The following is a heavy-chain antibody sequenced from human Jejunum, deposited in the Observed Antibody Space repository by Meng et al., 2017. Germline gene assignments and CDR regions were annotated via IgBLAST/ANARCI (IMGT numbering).Heavy chain of an antibody. D-gene: IGHD6-13*01. CDR1: GGSFSSRNYY. CDR2: IYSSGST. Sequence: SETLSLTCTVSGGSFSSRNYYWGWIRQPPGQTLEWIGSIYSSGSTFYNPSLKSRVTISLDTSKNQFSLKLSSVTAADTAVYYCARDIATAWYYYWGQGTVVTVSS. J-gene: IGHJ4*02. V-gene: IGHV4-39*07. CDR3: ARDIATAWYYY.